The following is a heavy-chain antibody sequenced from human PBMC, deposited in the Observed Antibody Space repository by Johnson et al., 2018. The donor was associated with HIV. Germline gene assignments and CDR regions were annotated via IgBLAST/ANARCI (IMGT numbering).Heavy chain of an antibody. CDR2: ISWNSGSI. Sequence: EVQLVESGGDLVQPGGSLRLSCAASGFTFDDYAMHWVRQAPGKGLEWVSGISWNSGSIGYADSVKGRFTISSDNAKNSLYLQMNSLRAEDTALYYCAKDGVAAAFAAFDIWGQGTMVTVSS. CDR3: AKDGVAAAFAAFDI. V-gene: IGHV3-9*01. J-gene: IGHJ3*02. D-gene: IGHD6-13*01. CDR1: GFTFDDYA.